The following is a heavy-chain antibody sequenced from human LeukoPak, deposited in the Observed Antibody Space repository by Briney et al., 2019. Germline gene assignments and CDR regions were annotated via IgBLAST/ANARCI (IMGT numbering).Heavy chain of an antibody. V-gene: IGHV3-53*01. Sequence: GGSLRLSCAASGFTVSSNYMSWARQAPGKGLEWVSVIYGIGSTYYTDSVKGRFTISRDNSKNTLYLQMNSLRAGDTAVYYCARDFGPSRRAFDIWGQGTLVTVSS. J-gene: IGHJ3*02. D-gene: IGHD3-10*01. CDR1: GFTVSSNY. CDR2: IYGIGST. CDR3: ARDFGPSRRAFDI.